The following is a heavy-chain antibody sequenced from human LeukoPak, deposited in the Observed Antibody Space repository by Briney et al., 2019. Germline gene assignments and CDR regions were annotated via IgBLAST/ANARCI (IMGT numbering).Heavy chain of an antibody. V-gene: IGHV3-30*18. CDR2: ISDDGRRK. J-gene: IGHJ4*02. D-gene: IGHD4-17*01. CDR1: GFSFISYG. CDR3: AKRPSDYGDYVSYFDY. Sequence: GGSLRLSCAVSGFSFISYGMPWVRQAPGKGREWVGAISDDGRRKDYADSVKGRFTISRDKSKDTLYLQMNSLRAEDTAVYYCAKRPSDYGDYVSYFDYWGQGTLVTVSS.